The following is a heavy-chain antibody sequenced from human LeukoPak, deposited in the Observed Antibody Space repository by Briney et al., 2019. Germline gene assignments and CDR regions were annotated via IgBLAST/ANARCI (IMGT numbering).Heavy chain of an antibody. J-gene: IGHJ6*02. CDR2: IKSKTDGGTP. Sequence: PGGSLRLSCAASGFTFSSYAMSWVRQAPGKGLEWVGRIKSKTDGGTPDYAAPVKGRFTISRDDSKNMVSLQMNNLKYDDTGVYFCATHNYDFLSGDSGSLDVWGPGTTVTVSS. D-gene: IGHD3-3*01. CDR3: ATHNYDFLSGDSGSLDV. CDR1: GFTFSSYA. V-gene: IGHV3-15*01.